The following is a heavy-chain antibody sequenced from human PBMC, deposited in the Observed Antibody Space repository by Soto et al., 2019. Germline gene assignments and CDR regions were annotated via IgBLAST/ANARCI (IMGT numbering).Heavy chain of an antibody. V-gene: IGHV3-23*01. CDR3: AKSLSASPNYFFDY. CDR1: GFPFSSYA. Sequence: EMQLLVSGGGLVQPGGSLRLSCAASGFPFSSYAMSWVRQAPGKGLGWVSGISGSGGLTYYADSVKGRFTISRDNSKNTLYLQMNSLIADDTAVYYCAKSLSASPNYFFDYWGQGTLVSVSS. J-gene: IGHJ4*02. CDR2: ISGSGGLT.